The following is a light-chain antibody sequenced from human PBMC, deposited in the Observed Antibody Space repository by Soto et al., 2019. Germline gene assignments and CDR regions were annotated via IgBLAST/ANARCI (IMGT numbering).Light chain of an antibody. J-gene: IGKJ1*01. Sequence: EIVIIQFPATLSVSPGERDTLSCLASQSVSQSVTTNLAWYQQKPGQAPRLLIFDASARAVDTPGRFSGSKSGTEFTLTISSLQPEDFAVYYCHYYDKWPPGTFGQGTKVDIK. CDR1: QSVSQSVTTN. V-gene: IGKV3D-15*01. CDR2: DAS. CDR3: HYYDKWPPGT.